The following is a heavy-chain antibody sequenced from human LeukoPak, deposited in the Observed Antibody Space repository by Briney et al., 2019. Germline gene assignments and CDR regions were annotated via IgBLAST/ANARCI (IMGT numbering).Heavy chain of an antibody. CDR3: AKMGGVSESNARTFDP. CDR1: GFTFSSYA. J-gene: IGHJ5*02. CDR2: ISGSGDIT. Sequence: GGSLRLSCAASGFTFSSYAMSWVRQAPGKGLEWVSAISGSGDITYYADSVKGRFTISRDNSKNTLYLQMKSLRVEDTALYHCAKMGGVSESNARTFDPWGQGTLVTVSS. V-gene: IGHV3-23*01. D-gene: IGHD3-16*01.